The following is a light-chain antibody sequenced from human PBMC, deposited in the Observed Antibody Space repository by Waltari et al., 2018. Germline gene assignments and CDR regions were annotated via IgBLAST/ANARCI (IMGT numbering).Light chain of an antibody. CDR1: TSVLYSSNNQNY. Sequence: DIVMTQSPDSLAVSLGERATIFCKSSTSVLYSSNNQNYLAWYQQKPGQPPKLLFYWASTRQSGVPDRFSGSGSGTDFTLTISSLQADDVAVYYCQQYSSTPPTFGQGTKVEIK. CDR2: WAS. J-gene: IGKJ1*01. V-gene: IGKV4-1*01. CDR3: QQYSSTPPT.